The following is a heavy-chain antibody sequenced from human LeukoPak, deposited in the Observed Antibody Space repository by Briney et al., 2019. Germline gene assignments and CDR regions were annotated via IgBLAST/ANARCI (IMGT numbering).Heavy chain of an antibody. CDR3: AKVLLRFGELLSPFDY. J-gene: IGHJ4*02. V-gene: IGHV3-9*01. D-gene: IGHD3-10*01. Sequence: GRSLRLSCAASGFAFDDYAMHWVRQAPGKGLEWVSGISWNSGSIGYADSVKGRFTISRDNAKNSLYLQMNSLRAEDTALYYCAKVLLRFGELLSPFDYWGQGTLVTVSS. CDR1: GFAFDDYA. CDR2: ISWNSGSI.